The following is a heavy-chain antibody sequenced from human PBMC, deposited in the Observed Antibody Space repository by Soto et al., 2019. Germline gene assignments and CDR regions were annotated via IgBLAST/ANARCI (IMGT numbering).Heavy chain of an antibody. J-gene: IGHJ4*02. CDR1: GYSITSDYY. CDR2: IYSGST. Sequence: SETLSLTCAVSGYSITSDYYWGWIRQPPGKGLEWIGSIYSGSTYYNPSLKSRVTISVDTSKNQFSLRLTSVTAADTAMYYCAKKRYYPSGKINLCNSWGQGTRITVSS. D-gene: IGHD3-10*01. V-gene: IGHV4-38-2*01. CDR3: AKKRYYPSGKINLCNS.